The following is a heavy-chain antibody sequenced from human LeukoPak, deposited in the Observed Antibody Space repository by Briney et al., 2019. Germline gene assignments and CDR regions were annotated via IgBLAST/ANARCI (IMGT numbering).Heavy chain of an antibody. CDR2: ISGSGGST. Sequence: GGSLRLSCAASGFTFSSYAMSWVRRAPGKGLEWVSAISGSGGSTYYADSVKGRFTISRDNSKNTLYLQMNSLRAEDTAVYYCAKAGSGSYSGYWGQGTLVTVSS. D-gene: IGHD3-10*01. CDR3: AKAGSGSYSGY. CDR1: GFTFSSYA. J-gene: IGHJ4*02. V-gene: IGHV3-23*01.